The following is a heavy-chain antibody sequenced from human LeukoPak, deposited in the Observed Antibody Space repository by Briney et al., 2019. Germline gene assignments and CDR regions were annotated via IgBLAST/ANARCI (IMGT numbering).Heavy chain of an antibody. D-gene: IGHD4-17*01. Sequence: ASVKVSCKASGYTFTSYDINWVRQATGQGLEWMGWMNPNNGNTGYAQKLQGRVTMTTDTSTSTAYMELSSLRSEDTAVYHCARTKRYHDYGDYTFDYWGQGTLVTVSS. CDR3: ARTKRYHDYGDYTFDY. J-gene: IGHJ4*02. CDR2: MNPNNGNT. CDR1: GYTFTSYD. V-gene: IGHV1-8*01.